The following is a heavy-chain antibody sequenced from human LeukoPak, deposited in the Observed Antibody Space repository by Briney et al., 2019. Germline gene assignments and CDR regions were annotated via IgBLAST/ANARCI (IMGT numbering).Heavy chain of an antibody. J-gene: IGHJ4*02. CDR1: GYTFTSYG. CDR2: ISAYNGNT. CDR3: ARDMAPDFWSGYYTPTFDY. V-gene: IGHV1-18*01. D-gene: IGHD3-3*01. Sequence: ASVKVSCKASGYTFTSYGISWVRQAPGQGVEWMGWISAYNGNTNYAQKLQGRVTMTTDTSTSTAYMELRSLRSDDTAVYYCARDMAPDFWSGYYTPTFDYWGQGTLVTVSS.